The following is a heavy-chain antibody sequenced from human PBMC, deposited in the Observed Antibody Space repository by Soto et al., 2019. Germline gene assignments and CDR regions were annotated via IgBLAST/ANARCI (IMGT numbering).Heavy chain of an antibody. CDR2: IYYTGNS. D-gene: IGHD2-15*01. V-gene: IGHV4-61*03. CDR3: ARGGYCSGNSCPAYYYYYYGMDV. Sequence: PETLSLTCTVSGGSVSSGSYDWSWIRQPPGKGLEWIGYIYYTGNSNYNPSLKNRVTMSVDTSKSHFALKLSSVTAADTAVYYCARGGYCSGNSCPAYYYYYYGMDVWGQGTTVTVSS. J-gene: IGHJ6*02. CDR1: GGSVSSGSYD.